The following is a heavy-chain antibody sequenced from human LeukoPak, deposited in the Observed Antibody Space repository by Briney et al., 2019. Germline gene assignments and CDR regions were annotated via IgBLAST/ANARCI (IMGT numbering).Heavy chain of an antibody. CDR2: ISYLSSHV. D-gene: IGHD1-1*01. J-gene: IGHJ4*02. Sequence: GGALRLSCSASGFTFSDYDMNWVRQAPGKGLEWVSSISYLSSHVYYGDSVKGRFSISRDNAKNSLFLQMNSLGAEDTAIYYCGRAFPPLRTTSAGDLWGQGILVTVSS. CDR3: GRAFPPLRTTSAGDL. CDR1: GFTFSDYD. V-gene: IGHV3-21*01.